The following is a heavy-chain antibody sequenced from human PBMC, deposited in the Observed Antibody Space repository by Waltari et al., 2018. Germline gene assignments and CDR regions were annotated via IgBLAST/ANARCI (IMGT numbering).Heavy chain of an antibody. CDR1: GYIFTSSY. J-gene: IGHJ6*02. CDR3: ARDTGALWMDV. Sequence: QVQLVQSGAEVKKPGASVKVSCKASGYIFTSSYMHWVRQAPRQGLEWMGIINPGGGSTIYAQKFQGRVTMTRYTSTSTVDMELSSLRSEDTAVYYCARDTGALWMDVWGQGTTVTVSS. D-gene: IGHD2-21*01. CDR2: INPGGGST. V-gene: IGHV1-46*01.